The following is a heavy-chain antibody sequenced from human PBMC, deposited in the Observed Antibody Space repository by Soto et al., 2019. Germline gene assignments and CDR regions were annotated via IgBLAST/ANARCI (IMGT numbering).Heavy chain of an antibody. CDR3: ARDKSIVGAFWDAFDI. V-gene: IGHV1-18*01. CDR1: GYTFTTYG. D-gene: IGHD1-26*01. CDR2: INTYNGDT. J-gene: IGHJ3*02. Sequence: QVQLVQSGAEVKKPGASVKVSCKASGYTFTTYGINWVRQAPGQGLEWMGWINTYNGDTNYAQKLQGRVTMTTDTPPSTAYMELRSLRSDDTAVYYCARDKSIVGAFWDAFDIWGQGTKVTVSS.